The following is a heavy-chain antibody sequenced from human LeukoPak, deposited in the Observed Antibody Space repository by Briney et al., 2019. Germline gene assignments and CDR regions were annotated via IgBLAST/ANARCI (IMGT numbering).Heavy chain of an antibody. CDR2: MNPNSDNT. D-gene: IGHD1-26*01. CDR1: GYTLSGYY. J-gene: IGHJ6*03. CDR3: ARGGLLLGATKDYYYYYMDV. Sequence: GSSVKVSCQASGYTLSGYYMHWVRQAPGQGLEWMGWMNPNSDNTGYAQKFQGRVTMTRNTSINTAYMELSSLRTEDTAVYYCARGGLLLGATKDYYYYYMDVRGKGTTVTISS. V-gene: IGHV1-8*02.